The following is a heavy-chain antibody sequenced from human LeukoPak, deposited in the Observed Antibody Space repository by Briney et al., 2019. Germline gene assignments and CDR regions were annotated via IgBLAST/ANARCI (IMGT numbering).Heavy chain of an antibody. J-gene: IGHJ4*02. CDR2: INPNSGGT. Sequence: ASVKVSCKASGGTFSSYAISWVRQAPGQGLEWMGWINPNSGGTNYAQKFQGRVTMTRDTSISTAYMELSRLRSDDTAVYYCARESSGYYSSLFDYWGQGTLVTVSS. CDR1: GGTFSSYA. CDR3: ARESSGYYSSLFDY. D-gene: IGHD3-22*01. V-gene: IGHV1-2*02.